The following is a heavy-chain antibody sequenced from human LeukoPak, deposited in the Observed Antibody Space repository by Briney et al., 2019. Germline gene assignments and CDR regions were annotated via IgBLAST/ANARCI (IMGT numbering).Heavy chain of an antibody. V-gene: IGHV1-18*01. CDR3: ARVDVLRFLEWSYEVP. D-gene: IGHD3-3*01. CDR2: ISAYNGNT. J-gene: IGHJ5*02. Sequence: ASVKVSCKASGYTSTSYGISWVRQAPGQGLEWMGWISAYNGNTNYAQKLQGRVTMTTDTSTSTAYMELRSLRSDDTAVYYCARVDVLRFLEWSYEVPWGQGTLVTVSS. CDR1: GYTSTSYG.